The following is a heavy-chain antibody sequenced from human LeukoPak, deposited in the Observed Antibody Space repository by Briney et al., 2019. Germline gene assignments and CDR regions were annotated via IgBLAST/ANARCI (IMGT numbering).Heavy chain of an antibody. D-gene: IGHD1-20*01. J-gene: IGHJ6*02. CDR2: MNPNSGNT. CDR3: ARGRAISGAWNGSDV. V-gene: IGHV1-8*01. Sequence: ASVKVSCKASGYTFTSYDINWVRQATGQGLEWMGWMNPNSGNTGYAQNFQGRVTMTRNTSISTAYMELSSLRSEDTAVYYCARGRAISGAWNGSDVWGQGTTVTVSS. CDR1: GYTFTSYD.